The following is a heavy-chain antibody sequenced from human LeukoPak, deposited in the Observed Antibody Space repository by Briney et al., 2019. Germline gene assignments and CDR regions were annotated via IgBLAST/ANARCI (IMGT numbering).Heavy chain of an antibody. J-gene: IGHJ4*02. CDR3: ARVRGGFDY. CDR2: IYYSGST. Sequence: SGTLSLTCTVSGGSISSSSYYWGWVRQPPGKGLEWIGSIYYSGSTYYNPSLKSRVTISVDTSKNQFSLKLSSVTAADTAVYYCARVRGGFDYWGQGTLVTVSS. CDR1: GGSISSSSYY. D-gene: IGHD3-16*01. V-gene: IGHV4-39*01.